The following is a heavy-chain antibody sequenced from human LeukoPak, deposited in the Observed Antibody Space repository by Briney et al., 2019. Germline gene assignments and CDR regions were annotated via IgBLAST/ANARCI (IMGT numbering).Heavy chain of an antibody. J-gene: IGHJ4*02. Sequence: WASVKVSCEASGGTFSSYAISWVRQAPGQGLEWMGGIIPIFGTANYAQKFQGRVTITADESTSTAYMELSSLRSEDTAVYYCARENLSGRYYFDYWGQGTLVTVSS. CDR1: GGTFSSYA. CDR3: ARENLSGRYYFDY. CDR2: IIPIFGTA. V-gene: IGHV1-69*01. D-gene: IGHD6-19*01.